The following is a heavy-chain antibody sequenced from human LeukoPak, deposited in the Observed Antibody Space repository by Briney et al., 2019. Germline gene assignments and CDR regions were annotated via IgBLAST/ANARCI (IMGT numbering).Heavy chain of an antibody. CDR3: ATLAAVDTL. J-gene: IGHJ4*02. D-gene: IGHD6-13*01. CDR1: GGAISRFY. CDR2: VYYSGTS. Sequence: SETLSLTCTVSGGAISRFYWSWIRQPPGKGLEWIGYVYYSGTSKNNPSLESRVTMSVDTSKNHVSLKLRSVTAADTAVYYCATLAAVDTLWGQGALVTVSS. V-gene: IGHV4-59*12.